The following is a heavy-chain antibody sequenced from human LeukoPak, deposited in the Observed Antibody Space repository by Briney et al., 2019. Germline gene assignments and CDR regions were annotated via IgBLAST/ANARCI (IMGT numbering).Heavy chain of an antibody. CDR2: ILDHTIV. Sequence: GGSLRLSCEASGSTFSSYTMNWVRQAPGRGLEWISFILDHTIVDYADSVRGRFTISRDNAKNSLYLQMNSLRAEDTAFYYCARDCRGHVWGIDYWGQGTLVTVSS. CDR1: GSTFSSYT. J-gene: IGHJ4*02. V-gene: IGHV3-69-1*02. D-gene: IGHD2-15*01. CDR3: ARDCRGHVWGIDY.